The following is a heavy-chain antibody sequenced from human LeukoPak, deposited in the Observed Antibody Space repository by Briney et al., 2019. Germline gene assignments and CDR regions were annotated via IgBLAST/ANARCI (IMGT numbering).Heavy chain of an antibody. V-gene: IGHV3-20*04. CDR2: INWNGGST. Sequence: PGGSLRLSCAASRFTFSTYTMNWVRQAPGKGLEWVSGINWNGGSTGYADSVKGRFTISRDNAKNSLYLQMNSLRAEDTALYYCARGGWFGELLFDYWGQGTLVSVSS. CDR3: ARGGWFGELLFDY. J-gene: IGHJ4*02. CDR1: RFTFSTYT. D-gene: IGHD3-10*01.